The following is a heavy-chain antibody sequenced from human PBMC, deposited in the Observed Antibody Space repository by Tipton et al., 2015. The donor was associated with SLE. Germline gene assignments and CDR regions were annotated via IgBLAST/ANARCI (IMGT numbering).Heavy chain of an antibody. V-gene: IGHV4-59*11. D-gene: IGHD2-15*01. CDR1: GDTISDHY. CDR2: TSYSGST. J-gene: IGHJ6*02. Sequence: TLSLTCTVSGDTISDHYWSWIRQPPGKGLEWIGYTSYSGSTNYSPSLKSRVTISLDTSKTQFSLKLTSVTAADTAVYYCARGGCSGRSCYPYYYGMDVWGPGTTVTVSS. CDR3: ARGGCSGRSCYPYYYGMDV.